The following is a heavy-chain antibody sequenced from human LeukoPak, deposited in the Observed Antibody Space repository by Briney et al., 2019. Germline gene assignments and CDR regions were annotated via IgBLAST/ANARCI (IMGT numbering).Heavy chain of an antibody. Sequence: PSETLSLTCAVYGGSFSGYYWSWIRQPPGKGLEWIGEINHSGSTNYNPSLKSRVTISVDASKNQFSLKLSSVTAADTAVYYCARGRRPSTCWFDPWGQGTLVTVSS. CDR3: ARGRRPSTCWFDP. J-gene: IGHJ5*02. CDR2: INHSGST. CDR1: GGSFSGYY. V-gene: IGHV4-34*01.